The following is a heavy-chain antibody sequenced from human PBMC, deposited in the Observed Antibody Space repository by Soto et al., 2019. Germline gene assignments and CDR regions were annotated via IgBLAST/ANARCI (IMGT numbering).Heavy chain of an antibody. CDR1: GFTFSSYA. D-gene: IGHD6-6*01. Sequence: QAGGSLRLSCAASGFTFSSYAMHWVRQAPGKGLEWVAVISYDGSNKYYADSVKGRFTISRDNSKNTLYLQMNSLRAEDTAVYYCARVYSSSSEYYFDYWGQGTLVTVSS. CDR2: ISYDGSNK. CDR3: ARVYSSSSEYYFDY. J-gene: IGHJ4*02. V-gene: IGHV3-30-3*01.